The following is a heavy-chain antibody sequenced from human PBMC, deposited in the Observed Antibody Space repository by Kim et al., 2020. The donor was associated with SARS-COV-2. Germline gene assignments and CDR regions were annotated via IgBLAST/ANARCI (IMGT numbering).Heavy chain of an antibody. D-gene: IGHD3-22*01. Sequence: SVKVSCKASGGTFSSYAISWVRQAPGQGLEWMGGIIPIFGTANYAQKFQGRVTITADESTSTAYMELSSLRSEGTAVYYCARDRDLVYYDSSGYYPLDYWGQGTLVTVSS. V-gene: IGHV1-69*13. CDR3: ARDRDLVYYDSSGYYPLDY. CDR2: IIPIFGTA. CDR1: GGTFSSYA. J-gene: IGHJ4*02.